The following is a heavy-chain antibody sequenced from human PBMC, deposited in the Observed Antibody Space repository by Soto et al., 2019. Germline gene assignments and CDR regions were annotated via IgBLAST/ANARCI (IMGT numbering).Heavy chain of an antibody. CDR2: INHSGST. CDR3: ARRSRYCSGGACSGYWYFDL. D-gene: IGHD2-15*01. J-gene: IGHJ2*01. Sequence: SETLSLTCAVYGGSFSGYYWSWIRQPPGKGLEWIGEINHSGSTNYNPSLKRRVTISVDTSKNQFSLKLSSMTAADTAVYYCARRSRYCSGGACSGYWYFDLWGRGTLVTVSS. CDR1: GGSFSGYY. V-gene: IGHV4-34*01.